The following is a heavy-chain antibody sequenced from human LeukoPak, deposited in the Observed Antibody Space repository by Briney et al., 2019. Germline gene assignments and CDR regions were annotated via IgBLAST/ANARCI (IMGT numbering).Heavy chain of an antibody. CDR2: ISSSGSTI. CDR1: GFXFSSYE. Sequence: PGGSLRLSCAASGFXFSSYEINWVRQAPGEGLKWVSCISSSGSTIYYADSVKGRFTISRDNAKNSLYLQMNSLRAEDTAVYYCARHYYGSGSYFDYWGQGTLVTVSS. V-gene: IGHV3-48*03. D-gene: IGHD3-10*01. CDR3: ARHYYGSGSYFDY. J-gene: IGHJ4*02.